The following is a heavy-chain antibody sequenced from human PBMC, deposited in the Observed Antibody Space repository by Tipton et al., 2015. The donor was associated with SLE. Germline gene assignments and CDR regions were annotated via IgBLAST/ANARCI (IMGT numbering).Heavy chain of an antibody. CDR1: GFTFSTYW. CDR3: ARGESDYYGSGSPWSWFDP. J-gene: IGHJ5*02. V-gene: IGHV3-74*01. Sequence: SLRLSCAASGFTFSTYWMHWVRQAPGKGLVWVSRINSDESIISYADSVKGRFTISRDNAKNTLYLQMNSLRAEDTAVYYCARGESDYYGSGSPWSWFDPWGQGTLVTVSS. D-gene: IGHD3-10*01. CDR2: INSDESII.